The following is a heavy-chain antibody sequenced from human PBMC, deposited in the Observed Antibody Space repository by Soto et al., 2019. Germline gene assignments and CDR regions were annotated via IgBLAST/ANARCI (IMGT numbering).Heavy chain of an antibody. Sequence: GGSLRLSCAASGFTFSNYEMNWVRQSPGKGLEWVSYIGNRGRTIYYADSVKGRFTISRDNAKNSLYLQMNSLRAEDTAVYYCARDPAIYSGKFDYGLDVWGQGTTVTVSS. V-gene: IGHV3-48*03. CDR3: ARDPAIYSGKFDYGLDV. CDR2: IGNRGRTI. CDR1: GFTFSNYE. J-gene: IGHJ6*02. D-gene: IGHD4-4*01.